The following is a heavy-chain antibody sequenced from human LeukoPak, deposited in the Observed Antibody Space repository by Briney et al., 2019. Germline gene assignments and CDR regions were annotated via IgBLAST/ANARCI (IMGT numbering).Heavy chain of an antibody. CDR3: TRHQTNNYGSGSPFDY. CDR2: IYYSGNT. Sequence: PSETLSLTCTVSGGSIRSSTYYWAWIRQPPGKGLEWIGSIYYSGNTNYNPSLKSRVTMSVDTSKNQFSLKLSSVTAADTAVYYCTRHQTNNYGSGSPFDYWGQGTLVTVSS. J-gene: IGHJ4*02. D-gene: IGHD3-10*01. CDR1: GGSIRSSTYY. V-gene: IGHV4-39*01.